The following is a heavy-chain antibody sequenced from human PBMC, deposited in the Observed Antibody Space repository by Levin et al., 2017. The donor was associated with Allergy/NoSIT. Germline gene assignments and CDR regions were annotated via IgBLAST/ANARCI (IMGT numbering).Heavy chain of an antibody. CDR2: IDHSGST. V-gene: IGHV4-34*01. CDR1: GGSLSGYY. Sequence: TSETLSLTCAVYGGSLSGYYWSWIRQPPGKGLEWIGEIDHSGSTYYSPSLNPSLKSRVTMSLDTSKNQFSLNLNSVTAADTAVYYCVGGGSGPRLSYWGQGTLVTVSS. J-gene: IGHJ4*02. D-gene: IGHD6-19*01. CDR3: VGGGSGPRLSY.